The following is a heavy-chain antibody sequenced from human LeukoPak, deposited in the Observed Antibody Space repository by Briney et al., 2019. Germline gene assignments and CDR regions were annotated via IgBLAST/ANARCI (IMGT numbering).Heavy chain of an antibody. V-gene: IGHV3-7*03. J-gene: IGHJ5*01. CDR3: AKLKGQVTTWDS. CDR2: IWPDGSEK. Sequence: GGSLRLSCAASGFIFSNNDMSWVRQAPWRGLEWLATIWPDGSEKRYVDSLRGRVTISRDNVERSLYLQMNSLRAEDTAVYYCAKLKGQVTTWDSWGLGIRVTVSS. CDR1: GFIFSNND. D-gene: IGHD2-21*02.